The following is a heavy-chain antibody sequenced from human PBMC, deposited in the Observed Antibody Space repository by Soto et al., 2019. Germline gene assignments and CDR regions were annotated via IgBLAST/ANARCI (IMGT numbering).Heavy chain of an antibody. CDR3: ARVNDFTYYYYGMDV. CDR1: GGSFSSYS. D-gene: IGHD3-3*01. Sequence: SVKVSCQASGGSFSSYSISWVRQAPGQGLEWMGGIIPIFGTANYAQKFQGRVTITADKSTSTAYMELSGLRSEDTAVYYCARVNDFTYYYYGMDVWGQGTTVTVSS. J-gene: IGHJ6*02. CDR2: IIPIFGTA. V-gene: IGHV1-69*06.